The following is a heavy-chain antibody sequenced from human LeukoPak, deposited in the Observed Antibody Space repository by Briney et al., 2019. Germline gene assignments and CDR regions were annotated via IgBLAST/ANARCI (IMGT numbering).Heavy chain of an antibody. J-gene: IGHJ6*03. D-gene: IGHD3-10*01. V-gene: IGHV1-8*02. CDR2: MNPNSGNT. Sequence: GASVKVSCKASGYTFTSYDINWVRQVTGQGLEWMGWMNPNSGNTGYAQKFQGRVTMTRNTSISTAYMELSSLRSEDTAVYYCARASTGSGSSHDYYYMDVWGKGTTVTISS. CDR3: ARASTGSGSSHDYYYMDV. CDR1: GYTFTSYD.